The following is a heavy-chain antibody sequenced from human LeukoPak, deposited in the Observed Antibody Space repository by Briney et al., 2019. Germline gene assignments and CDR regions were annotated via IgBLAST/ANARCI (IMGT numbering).Heavy chain of an antibody. CDR3: ARSGRGTYYYFDL. V-gene: IGHV1-18*01. CDR1: SYTFTRYG. CDR2: ISVSNGNT. D-gene: IGHD1-26*01. J-gene: IGHJ4*02. Sequence: ASVKVSCKASSYTFTRYGISWGRQAPGQGLEWMGWISVSNGNTNYAQKFQGRVAMTADTSTSTAYMELRSLRSDDTAVYYCARSGRGTYYYFDLWGQGTLVTVSS.